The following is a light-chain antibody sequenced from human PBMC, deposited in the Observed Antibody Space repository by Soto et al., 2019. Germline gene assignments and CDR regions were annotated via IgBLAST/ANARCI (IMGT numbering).Light chain of an antibody. CDR2: GAS. V-gene: IGKV3-20*01. CDR3: QEYGSSRT. J-gene: IGKJ1*01. CDR1: QSLSSSY. Sequence: EIVLTQSPGTLSLSPGERATLSCRTSQSLSSSYLAWYQQKPGQAPRLLIYGASSRAADIPDRFSGSGSGTDFPLTISRLEPEDFAVYYCQEYGSSRTFGQGTKVEIK.